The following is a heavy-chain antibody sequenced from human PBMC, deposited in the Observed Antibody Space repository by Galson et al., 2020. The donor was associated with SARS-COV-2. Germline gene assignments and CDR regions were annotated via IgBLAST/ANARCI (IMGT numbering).Heavy chain of an antibody. CDR2: IYYSGST. Sequence: ASETLSLTCTVSGGSISSSSYYWGWISQPPRKGLEWIGSIYYSGSTYYNPSHKSRVTISVDTSKNQFSLKLSSVTAAETAVYYCARRGNSGDDEYVDYWGQGTLVTGSA. D-gene: IGHD5-12*01. CDR1: GGSISSSSYY. V-gene: IGHV4-39*01. CDR3: ARRGNSGDDEYVDY. J-gene: IGHJ4*02.